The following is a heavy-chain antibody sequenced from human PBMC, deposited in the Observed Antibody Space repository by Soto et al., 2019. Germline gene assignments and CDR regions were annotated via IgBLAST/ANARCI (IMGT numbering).Heavy chain of an antibody. D-gene: IGHD6-25*01. Sequence: GESRKISCKGSGYTFTSYWIAWVRQLPGKGLEWLGSVYPGDSDRRDNPTFQGHVTMSVDKSSNTVYLQWSSLNASDTAMYYCARGGNQLEYWGQGVLVTVSS. J-gene: IGHJ4*02. CDR3: ARGGNQLEY. V-gene: IGHV5-51*01. CDR2: VYPGDSDR. CDR1: GYTFTSYW.